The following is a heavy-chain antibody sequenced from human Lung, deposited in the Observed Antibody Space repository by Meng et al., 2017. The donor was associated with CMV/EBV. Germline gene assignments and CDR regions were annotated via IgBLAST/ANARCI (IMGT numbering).Heavy chain of an antibody. CDR2: IRSKAYGGTT. J-gene: IGHJ1*01. V-gene: IGHV3-49*04. D-gene: IGHD3-22*01. CDR1: GFTFGDYA. Sequence: GGSXRLXCTASGFTFGDYAMSWVRQAQGRGLEWVGFIRSKAYGGTTEYAASVKGRFTISRDDSKGIAYLQMNSLKSEDTAVYYSTRSYDSTGYYPGYFQHWXQGTXVTVDS. CDR3: TRSYDSTGYYPGYFQH.